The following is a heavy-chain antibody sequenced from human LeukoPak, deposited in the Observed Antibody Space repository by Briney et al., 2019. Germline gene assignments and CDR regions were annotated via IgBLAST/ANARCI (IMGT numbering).Heavy chain of an antibody. CDR2: INWNGGST. D-gene: IGHD3-22*01. J-gene: IGHJ4*02. CDR1: GFTFDDYG. CDR3: ARSYYESSGYPPTSFDY. Sequence: GGSLRLSCAASGFTFDDYGMSWVRQAPGKGLEWVSGINWNGGSTGYADSVKGRFTIYRDNAKNSLYLQMNSLRAEDTALYYCARSYYESSGYPPTSFDYWGQGTLVTVSS. V-gene: IGHV3-20*04.